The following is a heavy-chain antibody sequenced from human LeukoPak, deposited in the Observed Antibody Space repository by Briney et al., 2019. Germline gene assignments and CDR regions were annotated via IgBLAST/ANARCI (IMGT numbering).Heavy chain of an antibody. Sequence: SETLSLTCTVSGGSISSSSYYWSWIRQPPGKGLEWIGYIYYSGSTNYNPSLKSRVTISVDTSKNQFSLKLSSVTAADTAVYYCASTAGITFFRNWGQGTLVTVSS. CDR2: IYYSGST. J-gene: IGHJ4*02. CDR1: GGSISSSSYY. CDR3: ASTAGITFFRN. D-gene: IGHD3-3*01. V-gene: IGHV4-61*01.